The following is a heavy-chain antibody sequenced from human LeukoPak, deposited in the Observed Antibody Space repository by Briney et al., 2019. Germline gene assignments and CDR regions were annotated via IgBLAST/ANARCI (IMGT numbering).Heavy chain of an antibody. CDR1: GFTFSSYW. Sequence: GGSLRLSCAASGFTFSSYWMHWVRQPPGKGLVWVSRITSDGSGIGYADSVKGRFSTSRDNAKNTLYLQMNSLRAEDTAVYYCASGRLVGAPDYWGQGTLVTVLS. CDR2: ITSDGSGI. D-gene: IGHD1-26*01. J-gene: IGHJ4*02. V-gene: IGHV3-74*01. CDR3: ASGRLVGAPDY.